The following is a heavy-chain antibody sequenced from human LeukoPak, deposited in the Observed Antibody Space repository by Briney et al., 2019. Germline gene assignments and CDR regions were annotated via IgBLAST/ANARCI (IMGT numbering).Heavy chain of an antibody. CDR1: GFTFGDYW. CDR3: VRGGGASGSFC. Sequence: GGSLRLSCAASGFTFGDYWMHWVRQAPGKGLVWVSRINNIGRSTDYADSVKGRFTISRDNAKNTLDLQMNSRRVEDTAVYYCVRGGGASGSFCWGQGTLVTVSS. J-gene: IGHJ4*02. D-gene: IGHD3-10*01. V-gene: IGHV3-74*01. CDR2: INNIGRST.